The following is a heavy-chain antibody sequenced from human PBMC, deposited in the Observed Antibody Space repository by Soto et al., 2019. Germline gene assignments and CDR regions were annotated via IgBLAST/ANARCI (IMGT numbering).Heavy chain of an antibody. CDR3: ARAIKIFGVVISFYCYYGMDV. CDR2: MNPNSGNT. Sequence: ASVKVSCKASGYTFTSYDINWVRQATGQGLEWMGWMNPNSGNTGYAQKFQGRVTMTRNTSISTAYMELSSLRSEDTAVYYCARAIKIFGVVISFYCYYGMDVWG. V-gene: IGHV1-8*01. D-gene: IGHD3-3*01. CDR1: GYTFTSYD. J-gene: IGHJ6*02.